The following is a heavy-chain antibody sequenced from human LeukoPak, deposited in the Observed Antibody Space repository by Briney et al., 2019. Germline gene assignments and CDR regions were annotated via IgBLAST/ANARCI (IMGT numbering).Heavy chain of an antibody. D-gene: IGHD3-3*01. CDR1: GFTFSSYS. J-gene: IGHJ6*04. V-gene: IGHV3-23*01. CDR2: VSDSGTKT. Sequence: GGSLRLPCAASGFTFSSYSMNWVRQAPGKGLEWVSAVSDSGTKTYYADSVKGRFTISRDNSKNTVYLQMNSLRAEDTALYYCAKDAVTRFDFWSGYGVWGKGTTVTVSS. CDR3: AKDAVTRFDFWSGYGV.